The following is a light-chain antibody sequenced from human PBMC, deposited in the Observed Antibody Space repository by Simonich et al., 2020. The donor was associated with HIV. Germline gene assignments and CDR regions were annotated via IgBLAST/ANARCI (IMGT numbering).Light chain of an antibody. J-gene: IGKJ3*01. CDR2: LGS. V-gene: IGKV2-28*01. CDR1: QSLLHSYGLTY. Sequence: DIVMTQSPLSLPVTPGEPASISCRSSQSLLHSYGLTYLDCYLQKPGQSPQLLIYLGSNRASGGPDRFSGSGSGTDFTLKISRVEAEDVGVYYCMQTLQTPFTFGPGTKVDIK. CDR3: MQTLQTPFT.